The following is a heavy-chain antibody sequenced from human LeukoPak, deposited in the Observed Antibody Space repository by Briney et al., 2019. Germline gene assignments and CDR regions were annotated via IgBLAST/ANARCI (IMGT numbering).Heavy chain of an antibody. CDR2: INPNSGGT. CDR1: GYTFTGYY. V-gene: IGHV1-2*02. J-gene: IGHJ3*02. D-gene: IGHD2-2*01. CDR3: ARGASSTSDAFDI. Sequence: GASVKVSCKASGYTFTGYYMHWVRQAPGQGLEWMGWINPNSGGTNYAQKFQGRVTMTRDMSISTAYMELSRLRSDDTAVYYCARGASSTSDAFDIWGQGTMVTVSS.